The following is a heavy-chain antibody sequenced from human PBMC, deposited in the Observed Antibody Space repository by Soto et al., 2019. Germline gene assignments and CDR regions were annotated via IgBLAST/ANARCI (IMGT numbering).Heavy chain of an antibody. V-gene: IGHV4-59*12. CDR2: IYYSGIT. CDR3: ASKPQNWNIWMVY. D-gene: IGHD1-1*01. Sequence: PXETXSLTCTVADGYISSYYWSWIRQPPGKGLKRIGYIYYSGITKYNPSLKSRVTISVDKSNNHFSLNLRSVTAADMAVYYCASKPQNWNIWMVYWGQGTLVTVSS. CDR1: DGYISSYY. J-gene: IGHJ4*02.